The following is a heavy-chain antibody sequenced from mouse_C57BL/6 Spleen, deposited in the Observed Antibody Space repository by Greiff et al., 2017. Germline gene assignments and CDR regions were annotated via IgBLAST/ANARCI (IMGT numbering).Heavy chain of an antibody. CDR3: ARDWDDWYFDV. V-gene: IGHV5-17*01. CDR1: GFTFSDYG. CDR2: ISSGSSTI. J-gene: IGHJ1*03. D-gene: IGHD4-1*01. Sequence: DVKLVESGGGLVKPGGSLKLSCAASGFTFSDYGMHWVRQAPEKGLEWVAYISSGSSTIYYADTVKGRFTISRDNAKNTLFLQMTSLRSEDTAMYYCARDWDDWYFDVWHRDHGHRLL.